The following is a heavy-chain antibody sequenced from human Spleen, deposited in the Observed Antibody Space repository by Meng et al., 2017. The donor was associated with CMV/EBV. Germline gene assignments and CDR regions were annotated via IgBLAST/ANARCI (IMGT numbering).Heavy chain of an antibody. D-gene: IGHD2-2*02. J-gene: IGHJ6*02. CDR2: INPRSGST. Sequence: ASVKVSCKAFGYTFTSYYMHWVRQAPGQGLEWMGIINPRSGSTSPAQKLQGRITMSRDTSTNTVYMELSSLRSEDTAVYYCARVSYTKWVPIWYGMDIWGQGTTVTVSS. V-gene: IGHV1-46*04. CDR1: GYTFTSYY. CDR3: ARVSYTKWVPIWYGMDI.